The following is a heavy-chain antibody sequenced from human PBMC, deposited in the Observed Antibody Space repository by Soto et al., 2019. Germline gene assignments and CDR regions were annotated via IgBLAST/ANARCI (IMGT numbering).Heavy chain of an antibody. Sequence: EVQLLESGGGLVQPGGSLRLSCAASGFTFSSYAMSWVRQAPGKGLEWVSAISGSGGSTYYADSVKGRFTISRDNSKNTLYLQMNSLRAEDTAIYYCARGSVVGADYSYGMDVWGQGTTLTVSS. J-gene: IGHJ6*02. CDR1: GFTFSSYA. V-gene: IGHV3-23*01. D-gene: IGHD2-2*01. CDR3: ARGSVVGADYSYGMDV. CDR2: ISGSGGST.